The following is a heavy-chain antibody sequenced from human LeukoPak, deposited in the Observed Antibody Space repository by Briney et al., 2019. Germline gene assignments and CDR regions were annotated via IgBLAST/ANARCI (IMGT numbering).Heavy chain of an antibody. V-gene: IGHV1-18*01. CDR1: GYTFTSSG. D-gene: IGHD3-10*01. J-gene: IGHJ5*02. Sequence: GASVKVSCKASGYTFTSSGISWVRQAPGQGLEWMGWISAYNGNTNYAQKLQGRVTMTTDTSTSTAYMELRSLRSDDTAVYYCARVGYYGSGSYYISRWFDPWGQGTLVTVSS. CDR3: ARVGYYGSGSYYISRWFDP. CDR2: ISAYNGNT.